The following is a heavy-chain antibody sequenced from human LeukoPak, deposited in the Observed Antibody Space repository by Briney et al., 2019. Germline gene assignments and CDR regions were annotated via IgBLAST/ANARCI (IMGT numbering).Heavy chain of an antibody. Sequence: GGSLRLSCAASGFTFSSYSMNWVRQAPGKGLEWVSSISSSSSYIYYADSVKGRFTISRDNAKNSLYLQMNSLRAEDTAVYYCARDLLLSGVISPSDYWGQGTLVAVSS. V-gene: IGHV3-21*01. J-gene: IGHJ4*02. CDR2: ISSSSSYI. CDR3: ARDLLLSGVISPSDY. CDR1: GFTFSSYS. D-gene: IGHD3-10*01.